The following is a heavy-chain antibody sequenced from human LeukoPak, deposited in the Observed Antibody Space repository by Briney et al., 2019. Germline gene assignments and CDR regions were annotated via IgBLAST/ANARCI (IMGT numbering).Heavy chain of an antibody. J-gene: IGHJ4*02. D-gene: IGHD3-9*01. Sequence: GESLKISCKGSGYSSTSYWIGWGRQMPGKGLEGMGIIYPGDSDTRYSPSFQGQVTISADTSISTAYLQLSRLKASDTAMYYCARAPLDYDILTGYYNNYYFDYWGQGTLVTVSS. CDR3: ARAPLDYDILTGYYNNYYFDY. CDR2: IYPGDSDT. V-gene: IGHV5-51*01. CDR1: GYSSTSYW.